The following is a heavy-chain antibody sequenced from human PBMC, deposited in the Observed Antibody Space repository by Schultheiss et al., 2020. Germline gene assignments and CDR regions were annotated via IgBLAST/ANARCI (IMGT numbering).Heavy chain of an antibody. Sequence: GGSLRLSCAASGFIFSKFDMHWVRQAPGKGLEWLAVISNDVSYTDYADSVRGRFTVSRDNSQNMVYLQMNSLRTEDTAVYYCVKGTMIVPYWGKGTVVTVSS. CDR2: ISNDVSYT. D-gene: IGHD3-22*01. CDR3: VKGTMIVPY. J-gene: IGHJ4*02. V-gene: IGHV3-30*18. CDR1: GFIFSKFD.